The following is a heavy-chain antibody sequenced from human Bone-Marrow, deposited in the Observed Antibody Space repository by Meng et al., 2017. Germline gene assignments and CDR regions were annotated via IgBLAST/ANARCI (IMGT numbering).Heavy chain of an antibody. J-gene: IGHJ4*02. CDR3: ARVPRKAYYDSSGYYSDH. V-gene: IGHV1-8*03. CDR2: MNPNSGNT. CDR1: GYTFTSYD. Sequence: ASVKVSCKASGYTFTSYDINWVRQATGQGLEWMGWMNPNSGNTGYAQKFQGRVTITRNTSISTAYMELSSLRSEDTAVYYCARVPRKAYYDSSGYYSDHWGQGTLVTVSS. D-gene: IGHD3-22*01.